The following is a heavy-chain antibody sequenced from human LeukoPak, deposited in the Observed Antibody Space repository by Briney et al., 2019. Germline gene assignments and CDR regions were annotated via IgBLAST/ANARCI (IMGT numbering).Heavy chain of an antibody. J-gene: IGHJ3*02. CDR1: GFTFSSYA. D-gene: IGHD3-9*01. CDR2: ISSDGGST. V-gene: IGHV3-64*01. CDR3: AREHYDILTGYKLGAFDI. Sequence: PGGSLRLSCAASGFTFSSYAMHWVRQAPGKGLEYVSAISSDGGSTYYANSVKGRFTISRDNSKNTLYLQMGSLRAEDMAVYYCAREHYDILTGYKLGAFDIWGQGTMVTVSS.